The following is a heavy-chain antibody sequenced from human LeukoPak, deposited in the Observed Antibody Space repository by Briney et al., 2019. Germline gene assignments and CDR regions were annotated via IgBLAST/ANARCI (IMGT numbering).Heavy chain of an antibody. D-gene: IGHD1-14*01. Sequence: ASVKVSCKASGYTFTGYYMHWVRQAPGQGLEGMGWINPNSGGTNYEQKFQGRVTMTRDTSISTAYMELSRLRSEDPAVYYCARETAGALSFDYWGQGTLVTVSS. V-gene: IGHV1-2*02. CDR2: INPNSGGT. CDR3: ARETAGALSFDY. CDR1: GYTFTGYY. J-gene: IGHJ4*02.